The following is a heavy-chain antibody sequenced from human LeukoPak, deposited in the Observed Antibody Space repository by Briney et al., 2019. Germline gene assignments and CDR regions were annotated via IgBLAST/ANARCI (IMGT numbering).Heavy chain of an antibody. CDR2: INPDGSST. Sequence: GRSLRLSCEASGFTFSIYWMHWVRQAPGKGLVWVSRINPDGSSTNYADSVKGRFTISRDNAKNTLYLQMNSLRAEDTALYYCARDLRGPHDYWGQGVLVSVSS. CDR1: GFTFSIYW. CDR3: ARDLRGPHDY. J-gene: IGHJ4*02. D-gene: IGHD4-17*01. V-gene: IGHV3-74*01.